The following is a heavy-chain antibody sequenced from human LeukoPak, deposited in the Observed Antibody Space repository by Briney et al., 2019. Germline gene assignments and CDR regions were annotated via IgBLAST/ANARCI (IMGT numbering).Heavy chain of an antibody. Sequence: GASVKVSCKASGGTFSSYAISWVRQAPGQGLEWMERIIPIFGTANYAQKFQGRVTITADKSTNTAYMELSSLRSEDTAVYYCARESGMNYYGSGHNWFDPWGQGTLVTVSS. CDR2: IIPIFGTA. V-gene: IGHV1-69*06. CDR1: GGTFSSYA. CDR3: ARESGMNYYGSGHNWFDP. D-gene: IGHD3-10*01. J-gene: IGHJ5*02.